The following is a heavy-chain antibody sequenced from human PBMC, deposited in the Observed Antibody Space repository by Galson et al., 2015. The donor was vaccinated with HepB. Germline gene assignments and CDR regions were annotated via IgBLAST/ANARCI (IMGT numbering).Heavy chain of an antibody. CDR1: GFTFSSYA. CDR2: ISGSGGST. CDR3: AKGSQGRTGLGYCSSPSCYTQFDY. V-gene: IGHV3-23*01. J-gene: IGHJ4*02. Sequence: SLRLSCAASGFTFSSYAMSWVRQAPGKGLEWVSAISGSGGSTYYADSVKGRFTISRDNSKNTLYLQMNSLRAEDTAVYYCAKGSQGRTGLGYCSSPSCYTQFDYWGQGTLVTVSS. D-gene: IGHD2-2*02.